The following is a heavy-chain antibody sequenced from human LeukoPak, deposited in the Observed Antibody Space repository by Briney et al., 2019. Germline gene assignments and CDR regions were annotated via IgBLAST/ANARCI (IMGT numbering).Heavy chain of an antibody. D-gene: IGHD1-26*01. CDR3: AKEAEYSGSYNYFDY. Sequence: WKSLRLSCVASGFTLSSYAMDWGRQAPGKGLEWGSGISASGGSTYYADSVKGRFTISRDNSKNTLYLQMNSLRAEDTAVYYCAKEAEYSGSYNYFDYWGQGTLVTVSS. J-gene: IGHJ4*02. V-gene: IGHV3-23*01. CDR2: ISASGGST. CDR1: GFTLSSYA.